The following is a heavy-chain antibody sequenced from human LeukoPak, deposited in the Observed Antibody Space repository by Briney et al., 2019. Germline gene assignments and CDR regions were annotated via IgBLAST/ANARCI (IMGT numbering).Heavy chain of an antibody. V-gene: IGHV4-39*01. D-gene: IGHD2-2*01. Sequence: SETLSRTCTVSGGSISSSSYYWGWIRQPPGKGLEWIGSIYYSGSTYYNPSLKSRVTISVDTSKNQFSLKLSSVTAADTAVYYCAGWEDIVVVPAANQNFDYWGQGTLVTVSS. CDR2: IYYSGST. CDR3: AGWEDIVVVPAANQNFDY. J-gene: IGHJ4*02. CDR1: GGSISSSSYY.